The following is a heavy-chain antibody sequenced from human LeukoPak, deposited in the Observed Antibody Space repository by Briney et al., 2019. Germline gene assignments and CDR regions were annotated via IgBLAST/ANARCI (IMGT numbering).Heavy chain of an antibody. D-gene: IGHD5-24*01. CDR1: GGTFSSYA. CDR3: ARDRASRDGYNYAAGY. J-gene: IGHJ4*02. CDR2: IIPIFGTA. Sequence: SVKVSCKASGGTFSSYAISWVRQAPGQGLEWMGGIIPIFGTANYAQKFQGRVTITADEFTSTAYMELSSLRSEDTAVYYCARDRASRDGYNYAAGYWGQGTLVTVSS. V-gene: IGHV1-69*13.